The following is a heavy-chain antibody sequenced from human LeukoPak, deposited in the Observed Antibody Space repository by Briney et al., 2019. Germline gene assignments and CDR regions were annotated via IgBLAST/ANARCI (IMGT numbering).Heavy chain of an antibody. D-gene: IGHD6-19*01. Sequence: SSVKVSCKASGGTFSSYAISWVRQAPGQGLEWMGRIIPIFGTANYAQKFQGRVTITTDESTSTAYMELSSLRSEDTAVYYWARVITVAGSMHFDYWGQGTLVTVSS. CDR3: ARVITVAGSMHFDY. V-gene: IGHV1-69*05. J-gene: IGHJ4*02. CDR2: IIPIFGTA. CDR1: GGTFSSYA.